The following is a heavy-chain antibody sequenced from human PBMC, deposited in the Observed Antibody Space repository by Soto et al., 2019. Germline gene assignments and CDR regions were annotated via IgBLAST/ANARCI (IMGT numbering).Heavy chain of an antibody. CDR2: IKPDGSEK. V-gene: IGHV3-7*01. CDR3: ARDGGIVLMVYAD. D-gene: IGHD2-8*01. CDR1: GFTFSSYW. J-gene: IGHJ4*02. Sequence: GGSLRLSCAASGFTFSSYWMSWVRQAPGKGLEWVANIKPDGSEKYYVESVKGRFTISRDNAKNSLYLQMNSLRAEDTAVYYCARDGGIVLMVYADCVQGTLVTVSS.